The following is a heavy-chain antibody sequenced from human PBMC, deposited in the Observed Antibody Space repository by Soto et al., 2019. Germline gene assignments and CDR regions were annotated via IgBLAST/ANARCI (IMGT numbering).Heavy chain of an antibody. CDR2: IIPIFGTA. Sequence: QVQLVQSGAEVKKPGSSVKVSCKASGGTFSSYAISWVRQAPGQGLEWMGGIIPIFGTANYAQKFQGRVTITADESTRTAYMELSSLRSEDTAVYYCATHGVGYYPAESFQHWGQGTLVTVSS. CDR1: GGTFSSYA. D-gene: IGHD3-22*01. J-gene: IGHJ1*01. CDR3: ATHGVGYYPAESFQH. V-gene: IGHV1-69*01.